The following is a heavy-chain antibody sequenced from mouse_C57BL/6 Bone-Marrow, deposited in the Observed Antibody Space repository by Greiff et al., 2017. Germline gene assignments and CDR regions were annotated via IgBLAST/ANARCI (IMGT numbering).Heavy chain of an antibody. CDR3: ARAYYAMDY. Sequence: EVMLVEYGGGLVQPGGSLKLSCAASGFTFSDYYMYWVRQTPEKRLEWVAYISNGGGSTYYPDTVKGRFTISRDNAKNTLYLQMSRLKSEDTAMYYCARAYYAMDYWGQGTSVTVSS. CDR2: ISNGGGST. J-gene: IGHJ4*01. V-gene: IGHV5-12*01. CDR1: GFTFSDYY.